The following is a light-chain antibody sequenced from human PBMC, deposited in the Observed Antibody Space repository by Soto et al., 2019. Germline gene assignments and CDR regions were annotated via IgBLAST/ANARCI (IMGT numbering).Light chain of an antibody. Sequence: IVLTQSPVTLALSPGESAVLSCRASQSVSTSLAWYQHKPGQAPRLFMYDASKRAPGIPARFTGSGSGTDFTLTISSLGPEDIAVYHCQVRDVWPSFGQGTKVEIK. V-gene: IGKV3-11*01. J-gene: IGKJ1*01. CDR3: QVRDVWPS. CDR1: QSVSTS. CDR2: DAS.